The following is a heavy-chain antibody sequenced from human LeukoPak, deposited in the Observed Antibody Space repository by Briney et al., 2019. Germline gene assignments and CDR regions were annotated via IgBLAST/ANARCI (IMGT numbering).Heavy chain of an antibody. J-gene: IGHJ6*02. CDR3: AKAGDTVVVPAAMRGYYYYGMDV. V-gene: IGHV3-23*01. D-gene: IGHD2-2*01. CDR1: GFTFSSYA. Sequence: PGGSLRLSCAASGFTFSSYAMSWVRQAPGKGLEWVSAISGSGGSTYYADSVKGRFTISRDNSKNTLYLQMNSLRAEDTAVYYCAKAGDTVVVPAAMRGYYYYGMDVWGQGTTVTVSS. CDR2: ISGSGGST.